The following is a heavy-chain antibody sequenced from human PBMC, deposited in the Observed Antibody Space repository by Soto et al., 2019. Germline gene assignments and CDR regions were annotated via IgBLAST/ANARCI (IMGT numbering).Heavy chain of an antibody. Sequence: SLRLSCAASGFTFSNYAIHWVRQAPGKGLEWVAVISYDGSNKYYADSVKGRFTISRDNSKNTLFLQMNSLRAEDTAVYYCARDYYDSSLSGTFDIWGQGTRVTVSS. V-gene: IGHV3-30-3*01. CDR3: ARDYYDSSLSGTFDI. CDR1: GFTFSNYA. J-gene: IGHJ3*02. CDR2: ISYDGSNK. D-gene: IGHD3-22*01.